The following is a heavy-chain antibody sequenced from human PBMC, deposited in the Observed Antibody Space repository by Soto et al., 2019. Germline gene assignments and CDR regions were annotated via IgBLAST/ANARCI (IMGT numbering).Heavy chain of an antibody. J-gene: IGHJ6*04. CDR1: GYTFTGYY. CDR2: MNPSSGNT. Sequence: GASVKVSCKASGYTFTGYYMHWVRQATGQGLEWMGWMNPSSGNTGYAQKFQGRVTMTRDTSVSTAYMELSSLRSEDTAVYYCARGLRSSSSESVDVWGKGTTVTVSS. CDR3: ARGLRSSSSESVDV. D-gene: IGHD6-6*01. V-gene: IGHV1-8*02.